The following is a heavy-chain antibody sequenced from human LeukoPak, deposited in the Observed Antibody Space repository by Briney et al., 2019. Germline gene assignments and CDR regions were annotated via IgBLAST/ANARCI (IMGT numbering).Heavy chain of an antibody. V-gene: IGHV1-24*01. CDR1: GYTLTELS. D-gene: IGHD6-25*01. J-gene: IGHJ4*02. Sequence: ASVKVSCKVSGYTLTELSMHWVRQAPGKGREWMGGFDPEDGETIYAQKFQGRVTMTEDTSTDTAYMELSSLRSEDTAVYYCATLRLDAFYFDYWGQGTLVTVSS. CDR3: ATLRLDAFYFDY. CDR2: FDPEDGET.